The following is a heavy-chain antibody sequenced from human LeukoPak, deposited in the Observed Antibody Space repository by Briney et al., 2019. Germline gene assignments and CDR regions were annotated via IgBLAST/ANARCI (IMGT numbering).Heavy chain of an antibody. CDR2: IYYSGST. J-gene: IGHJ4*02. Sequence: PSETLSLTCTVSGGSISSYYWCWIRQPPGKGLEWIGYIYYSGSTNYNPSLKSRVTISVDRSKNQFSLKLSSVTAADTAVYYCARGYSSSWYRFDYWGQGNLVTVSS. CDR1: GGSISSYY. V-gene: IGHV4-59*12. CDR3: ARGYSSSWYRFDY. D-gene: IGHD6-13*01.